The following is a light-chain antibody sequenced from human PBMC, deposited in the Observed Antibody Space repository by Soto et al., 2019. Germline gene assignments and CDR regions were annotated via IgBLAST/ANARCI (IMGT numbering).Light chain of an antibody. CDR2: TAS. J-gene: IGKJ1*01. CDR1: QSISSF. CDR3: QQSYSTPGT. V-gene: IGKV1-39*01. Sequence: DTQMTQSPSSLSASVGDRFTITCRASQSISSFLNWYQQKPGKAPKLLIYTASSLQSGVPSRFGGSGSGTDFTLTISSLQPEDFATYYCQQSYSTPGTFGQGTTVDIK.